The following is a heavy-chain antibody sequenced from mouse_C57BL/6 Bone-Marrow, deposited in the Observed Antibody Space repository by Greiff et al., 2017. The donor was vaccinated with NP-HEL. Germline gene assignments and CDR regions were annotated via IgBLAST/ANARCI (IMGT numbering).Heavy chain of an antibody. CDR3: ARLGIYYDYDDAMDY. D-gene: IGHD2-4*01. V-gene: IGHV1-81*01. CDR1: GYTFTSYG. J-gene: IGHJ4*01. CDR2: IYPRSGNT. Sequence: QVQLQQSGAELARPGASVKLSCKASGYTFTSYGISWVKQRPGQGLEWIGEIYPRSGNTYYNEKFKGKATLTADKSSSTAYMELRSLTSEDSAVYFCARLGIYYDYDDAMDYWGQGTSVTVSS.